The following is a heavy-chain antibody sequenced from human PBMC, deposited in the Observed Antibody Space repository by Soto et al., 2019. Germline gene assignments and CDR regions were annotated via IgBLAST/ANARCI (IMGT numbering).Heavy chain of an antibody. V-gene: IGHV3-15*07. D-gene: IGHD3-3*01. CDR3: TTGHLGITIFGVAQKHPLGMDV. CDR1: GFTFSNAW. Sequence: GGSLRLSCAASGFTFSNAWMNWVRQAPGKGLEWVGRIKSKTDGGTTDYAAPVKGRFTIPRDDSKNTLYLQMNSLKTEDTAVYYCTTGHLGITIFGVAQKHPLGMDVWGQGTTVTVSS. CDR2: IKSKTDGGTT. J-gene: IGHJ6*02.